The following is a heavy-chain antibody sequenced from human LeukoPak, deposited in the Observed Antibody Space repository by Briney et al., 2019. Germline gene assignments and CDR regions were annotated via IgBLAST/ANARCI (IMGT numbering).Heavy chain of an antibody. CDR2: INHSGST. CDR3: SRGYRTYYGSGSRPFDY. J-gene: IGHJ4*02. V-gene: IGHV4-34*01. D-gene: IGHD3-10*01. Sequence: SETLSLTCAVYGGSFSGYYWSWIRQPPGKGLEWIGEINHSGSTNYNPSLKSRLTISVDTSKNQFSLKLSSVTGADTAVYYCSRGYRTYYGSGSRPFDYWGQGTLVTVSS. CDR1: GGSFSGYY.